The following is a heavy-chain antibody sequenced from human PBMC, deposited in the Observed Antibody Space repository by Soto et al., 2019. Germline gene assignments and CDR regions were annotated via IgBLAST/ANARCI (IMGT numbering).Heavy chain of an antibody. V-gene: IGHV1-69*06. CDR1: GGTFNSYA. CDR2: IIPIFGTA. D-gene: IGHD3-3*01. CDR3: ASAIFGVVLSYYYFGMDV. Sequence: QVQLVQSGAEVKKPGSSMKVSCKASGGTFNSYAISWVRQAPGQGLEWMGGIIPIFGTANYAQKFQGRVTITADKSTSTAYMELSSLRSEDTAVYYCASAIFGVVLSYYYFGMDVWGQGTTVTVSS. J-gene: IGHJ6*02.